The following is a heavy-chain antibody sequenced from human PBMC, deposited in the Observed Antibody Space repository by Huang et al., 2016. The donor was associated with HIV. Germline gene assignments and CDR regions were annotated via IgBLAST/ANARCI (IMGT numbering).Heavy chain of an antibody. J-gene: IGHJ5*02. CDR3: ARFYVWGSYRPHDP. D-gene: IGHD3-16*02. CDR2: ISPNNGHT. V-gene: IGHV1-18*01. CDR1: GYTFSSYG. Sequence: QVQMVQSGAEVKKPGASVKVSCKASGYTFSSYGIVWVRQAPGQGLEWMGWISPNNGHTNYAQTFQGRVTMTADTSTTTAYMELTSLTSGDTGRYYCARFYVWGSYRPHDPWGQGTQVTVSS.